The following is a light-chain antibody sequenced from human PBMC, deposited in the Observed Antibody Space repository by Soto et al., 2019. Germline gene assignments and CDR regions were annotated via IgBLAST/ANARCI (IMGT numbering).Light chain of an antibody. CDR2: GAS. J-gene: IGKJ5*01. CDR1: QSVSSN. CDR3: QQRSNWPIT. Sequence: EIVMTQSPATLSVSPGERATLSCRASQSVSSNLAWYQQKPGQAPRLLIYGASTRATGIPDRFSGSGSGTDFTLTISSLEPEDFALYYCQQRSNWPITFGQGTRLEI. V-gene: IGKV3-11*01.